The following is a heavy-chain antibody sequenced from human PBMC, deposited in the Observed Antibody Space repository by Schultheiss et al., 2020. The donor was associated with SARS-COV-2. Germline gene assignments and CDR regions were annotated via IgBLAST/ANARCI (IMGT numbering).Heavy chain of an antibody. V-gene: IGHV3-7*01. CDR3: ARDDSSGYYYGKIDY. Sequence: GESLKISCAASGFTFSSYWMSWVRQAPGKGLEWVANIKQDGSEKYYADSVKGRFTISRDNSKNTLYLQMNSLRAEDTAVYYCARDDSSGYYYGKIDYWGQGTLVTVSS. CDR2: IKQDGSEK. J-gene: IGHJ4*02. D-gene: IGHD3-22*01. CDR1: GFTFSSYW.